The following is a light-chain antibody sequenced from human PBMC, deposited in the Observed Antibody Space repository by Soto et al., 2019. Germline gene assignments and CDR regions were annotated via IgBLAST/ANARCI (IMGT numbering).Light chain of an antibody. CDR1: SSNIGGNS. CDR2: DDN. CDR3: GSWDSSLSAYV. V-gene: IGLV1-51*01. J-gene: IGLJ1*01. Sequence: VLTQPPSVSAAPGQKVTISCSGSSSNIGGNSVSWYQQLPGTAPKLLIYDDNKRPSGIPDRFSGSKSGTSATLGITGFQTGDEDDYYCGSWDSSLSAYVFGTGTKVTVL.